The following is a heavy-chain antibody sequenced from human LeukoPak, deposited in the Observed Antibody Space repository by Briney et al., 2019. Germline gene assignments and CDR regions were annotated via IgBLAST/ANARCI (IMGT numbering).Heavy chain of an antibody. Sequence: SETLSLTCAVYGGSFSGYYWSWIRQPPGKGLEWIGEINHSGSTNYNPSLKSRVTISVDTSKNQFSLKLSSVTAADTAVYYCAGHFGLYCGGDCYSPGWFDPWGQGTLVTVSS. CDR2: INHSGST. V-gene: IGHV4-34*01. CDR3: AGHFGLYCGGDCYSPGWFDP. CDR1: GGSFSGYY. J-gene: IGHJ5*02. D-gene: IGHD2-21*02.